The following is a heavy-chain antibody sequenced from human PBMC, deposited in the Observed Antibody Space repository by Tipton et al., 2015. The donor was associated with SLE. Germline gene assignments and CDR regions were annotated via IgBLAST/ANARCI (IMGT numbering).Heavy chain of an antibody. J-gene: IGHJ4*02. CDR3: ARGLGYSYGL. CDR2: IYYSGST. D-gene: IGHD5-18*01. Sequence: LRLSCTVSGGSISSGSYYWSWIRQPPGKGLEWIGYIYYSGSTNYNPSLKSRVTISVDTSKNQFSLKLTSVTAADTAMYFCARGLGYSYGLWGQGTLVTVSS. CDR1: GGSISSGSYY. V-gene: IGHV4-61*01.